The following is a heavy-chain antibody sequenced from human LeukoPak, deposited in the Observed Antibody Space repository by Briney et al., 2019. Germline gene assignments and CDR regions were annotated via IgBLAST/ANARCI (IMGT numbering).Heavy chain of an antibody. D-gene: IGHD2-15*01. CDR2: INWNGGST. Sequence: GGSLRLSCAASGFTFDDYGMSWVRQAPGRGLEWVSGINWNGGSTGYADSVKGRFTISRDNAKNSLYLQMNSLRAEDTALYYCARDPYCSGGSCNRGGFDYWGQGTLVTVSS. CDR1: GFTFDDYG. V-gene: IGHV3-20*04. J-gene: IGHJ4*02. CDR3: ARDPYCSGGSCNRGGFDY.